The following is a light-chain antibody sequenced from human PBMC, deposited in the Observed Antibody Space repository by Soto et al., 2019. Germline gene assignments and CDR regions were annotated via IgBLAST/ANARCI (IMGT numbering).Light chain of an antibody. Sequence: EIVMTQSPATLSVSPGERATLSCRASQSVSSKLAWYQQKPGQAPRLLIYGASTRATGIPARSSGSGSGTEFTLTISSLQSEDFAVYYCQQYGTSPWTFGQGTKVDIK. CDR2: GAS. CDR3: QQYGTSPWT. V-gene: IGKV3-15*01. J-gene: IGKJ1*01. CDR1: QSVSSK.